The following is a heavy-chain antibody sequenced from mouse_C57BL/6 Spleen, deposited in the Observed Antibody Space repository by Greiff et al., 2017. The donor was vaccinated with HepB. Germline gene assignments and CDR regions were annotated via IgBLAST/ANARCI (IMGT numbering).Heavy chain of an antibody. CDR3: TRFLLRAFDY. CDR1: GYTVTDYE. Sequence: VQLQQAGAELVRPGASVTLSCKASGYTVTDYEMHWVKQTPVHGLEWIGAIDPETGGTAYNQKFKGKAILTADKSSSTAYMELRSLTSEDSAVYYCTRFLLRAFDYWGQGTTLTVSS. D-gene: IGHD1-1*01. V-gene: IGHV1-15*01. CDR2: IDPETGGT. J-gene: IGHJ2*01.